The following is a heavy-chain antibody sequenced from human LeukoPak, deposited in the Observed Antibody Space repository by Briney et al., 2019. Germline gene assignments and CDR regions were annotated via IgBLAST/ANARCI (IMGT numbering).Heavy chain of an antibody. D-gene: IGHD3-16*01. Sequence: GGSLRLSCAASGFTFSNYAMTWVRLAPGKGLEWVASINHNGNVNYYVDSVKGRFTISRGNAKNSLYLQMGNLRAEDTAVYFCARGGGLDVWGQGATVTVSS. J-gene: IGHJ6*02. CDR2: INHNGNVN. V-gene: IGHV3-7*03. CDR1: GFTFSNYA. CDR3: ARGGGLDV.